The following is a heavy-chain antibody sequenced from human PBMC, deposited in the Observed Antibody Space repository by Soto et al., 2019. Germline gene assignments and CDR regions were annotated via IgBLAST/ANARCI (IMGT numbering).Heavy chain of an antibody. CDR1: GFTFTSYW. J-gene: IGHJ4*02. CDR2: IKQDGSVK. V-gene: IGHV3-7*01. D-gene: IGHD4-17*01. CDR3: ARDVDGDIDY. Sequence: PGGSLRLSCAASGFTFTSYWMAWARQAPGKGLEWVANIKQDGSVKHYVDSVKGRFTISRDNAKNSLYLQMNSLRAEDTAVYYCARDVDGDIDYWGQGTLVTVSS.